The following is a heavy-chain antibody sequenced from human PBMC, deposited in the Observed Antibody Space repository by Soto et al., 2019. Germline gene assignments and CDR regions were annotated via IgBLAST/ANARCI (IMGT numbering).Heavy chain of an antibody. J-gene: IGHJ3*02. Sequence: PGGSLRLSCAASAFTFSSYWMNWVRQAPGKGPVWVSRINSDGSITGYADSVKGRFTISRDNSKNTLYLQMNSLRAEDTAVYYCAREIYGSGTTGRDAFDIWGQGTMVTVSS. V-gene: IGHV3-74*01. D-gene: IGHD3-10*01. CDR2: INSDGSIT. CDR1: AFTFSSYW. CDR3: AREIYGSGTTGRDAFDI.